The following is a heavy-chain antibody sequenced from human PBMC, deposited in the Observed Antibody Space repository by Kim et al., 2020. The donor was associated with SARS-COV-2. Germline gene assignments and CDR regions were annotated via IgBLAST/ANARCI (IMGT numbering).Heavy chain of an antibody. J-gene: IGHJ4*02. CDR2: INHSGST. V-gene: IGHV4-34*01. Sequence: SETLSLTCAVYGGSFSGYYWSWIRQPPGKGLEWIGEINHSGSTNYNPSLKSRVTISVDTSKNQFSLKLSSVTAADTAVYYCARIYYDSSGYKYYFDYWGQGTLVTVSS. D-gene: IGHD3-22*01. CDR1: GGSFSGYY. CDR3: ARIYYDSSGYKYYFDY.